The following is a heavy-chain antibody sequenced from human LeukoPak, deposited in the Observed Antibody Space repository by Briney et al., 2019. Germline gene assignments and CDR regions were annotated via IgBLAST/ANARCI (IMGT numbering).Heavy chain of an antibody. CDR2: IYYSGST. CDR3: ARGESSSRNWFDP. CDR1: GGSISSGGYY. D-gene: IGHD6-6*01. V-gene: IGHV4-31*03. Sequence: SKTLSLTCTVSGGSISSGGYYWSWIRQHPGKGLEWIGYIYYSGSTYYNPSLKSRVTISVDTSKNQFSLKLSSVTAADTAVYYCARGESSSRNWFDPWGQGTLVTVSS. J-gene: IGHJ5*02.